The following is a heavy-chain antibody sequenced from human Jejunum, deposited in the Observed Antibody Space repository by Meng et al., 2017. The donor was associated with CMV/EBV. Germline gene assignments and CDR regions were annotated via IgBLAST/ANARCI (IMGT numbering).Heavy chain of an antibody. CDR1: SSCTKHS. CDR3: ARGRDVYGDPYFDY. CDR2: ISSSSSSF. J-gene: IGHJ4*02. D-gene: IGHD4-17*01. Sequence: SSCTKHSMSGGRPAAGKGLECASSISSSSSSFYSGDSVNRRFTISRDNTKTSLFLQMNSLGAEDTAVYYCARGRDVYGDPYFDYWGQGTLVTVSS. V-gene: IGHV3-21*01.